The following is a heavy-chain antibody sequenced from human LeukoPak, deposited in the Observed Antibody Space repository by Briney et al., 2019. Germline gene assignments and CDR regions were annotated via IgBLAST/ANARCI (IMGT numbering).Heavy chain of an antibody. J-gene: IGHJ3*02. CDR1: GGSISSSSYY. D-gene: IGHD2-2*01. CDR3: AKQGHIVVVPAAVNDAFDI. V-gene: IGHV4-39*07. CDR2: IYYSGST. Sequence: SETLSLTCTVSGGSISSSSYYWGWIRQPPGKGLEWIGSIYYSGSTYYNPSLESRVTISVDTSKNQFSLKLSSVTAADTAVYYCAKQGHIVVVPAAVNDAFDIWGQGTMVTVSS.